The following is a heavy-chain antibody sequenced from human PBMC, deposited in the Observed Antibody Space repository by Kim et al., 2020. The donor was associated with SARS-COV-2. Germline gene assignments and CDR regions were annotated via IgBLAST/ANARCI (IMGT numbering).Heavy chain of an antibody. V-gene: IGHV6-1*01. Sequence: YAVSVKSRITNNPDTAKNQCSLQLNSVTPEDTAVYYCARAKDKLGDAFDIWGQGTMVTVSS. D-gene: IGHD3-16*01. CDR3: ARAKDKLGDAFDI. J-gene: IGHJ3*02.